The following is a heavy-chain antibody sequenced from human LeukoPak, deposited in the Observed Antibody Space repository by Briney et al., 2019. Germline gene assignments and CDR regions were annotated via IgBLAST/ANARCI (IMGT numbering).Heavy chain of an antibody. D-gene: IGHD1-26*01. CDR1: AFTVSSSA. CDR3: AKPDSGSYTTGPFDY. V-gene: IGHV3-23*01. CDR2: ISGSGGST. J-gene: IGHJ4*02. Sequence: PGRSLRLSCAASAFTVSSSAMSWVRQAPGDGMGWVSAISGSGGSTYYANSVKGRFTISRDNSKHTLYLQMNSLRAEDTAVYYCAKPDSGSYTTGPFDYWGQGTLVTVSS.